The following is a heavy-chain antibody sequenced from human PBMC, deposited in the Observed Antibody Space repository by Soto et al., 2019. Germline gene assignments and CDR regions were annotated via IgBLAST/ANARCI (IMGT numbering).Heavy chain of an antibody. Sequence: QVQLVQSGAEVKKPGSSVQVSCKASGGTFSSYAISWVRQAPGQGLEWMVGFIPIFGTANYEQKFQGRVTITADESTSTAYMELSSLRSEDTAGYYCARPNYYDSSGYYYFDYWGQGTLVTVSS. CDR2: FIPIFGTA. J-gene: IGHJ4*02. D-gene: IGHD3-22*01. CDR3: ARPNYYDSSGYYYFDY. CDR1: GGTFSSYA. V-gene: IGHV1-69*01.